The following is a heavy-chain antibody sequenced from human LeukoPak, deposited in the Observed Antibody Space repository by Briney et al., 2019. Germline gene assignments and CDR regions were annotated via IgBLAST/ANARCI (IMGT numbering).Heavy chain of an antibody. V-gene: IGHV4-59*08. D-gene: IGHD6-19*01. Sequence: SDSLSLTCAVSAGSINIHYCGWIRHPPRKGLLWIGDIYYTGKINYNPPLKSRLTITLDTSNDHLSLNLSSVLAADTAIYYCVRRDTGWNYFDYWGQGILVTVSS. CDR2: IYYTGKI. CDR1: AGSINIHY. J-gene: IGHJ4*02. CDR3: VRRDTGWNYFDY.